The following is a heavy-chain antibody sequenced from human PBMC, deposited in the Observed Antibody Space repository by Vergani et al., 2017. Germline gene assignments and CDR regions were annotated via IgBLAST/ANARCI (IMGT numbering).Heavy chain of an antibody. CDR3: ARDYGSGSYDNY. V-gene: IGHV4-34*01. J-gene: IGHJ4*02. D-gene: IGHD3-10*01. Sequence: QVQLQQWGAGLLQPAETLSLTCAVYGGSFSGYYWSWIRQPPGKGLEWIGEINHSGSTNYHPSLKSLVTISVDTSKNQFSLKLSSVTAADTAVYYCARDYGSGSYDNYWGQGTMVTVSS. CDR1: GGSFSGYY. CDR2: INHSGST.